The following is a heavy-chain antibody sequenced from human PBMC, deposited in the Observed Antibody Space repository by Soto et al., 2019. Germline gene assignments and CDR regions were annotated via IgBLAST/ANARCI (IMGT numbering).Heavy chain of an antibody. CDR3: AKASGYSSSWYYFDY. D-gene: IGHD6-13*01. J-gene: IGHJ4*02. Sequence: GGSLRLSCAASGFTFSIYAMSWVRQAPGKGLEWVSSIGSGDGDRFYADSVKGRFIISRDNSKNTLFLQMNSLRAEDTAVYYCAKASGYSSSWYYFDYWGQGTLVTVSS. CDR2: IGSGDGDR. V-gene: IGHV3-23*01. CDR1: GFTFSIYA.